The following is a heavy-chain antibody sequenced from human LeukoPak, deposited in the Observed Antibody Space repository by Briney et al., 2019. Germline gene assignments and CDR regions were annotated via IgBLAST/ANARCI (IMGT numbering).Heavy chain of an antibody. Sequence: GGSLRLSCAASGFTFSSCWMSWVREAPGKGLEWVANIKQDGSEKYCVDSVKGRFTISRDNAKNSLYLQMSSLRADETAVYYCARDTYGSSGLYLDFWGQGTLVTVSS. V-gene: IGHV3-7*01. J-gene: IGHJ4*02. CDR2: IKQDGSEK. CDR1: GFTFSSCW. CDR3: ARDTYGSSGLYLDF. D-gene: IGHD3-22*01.